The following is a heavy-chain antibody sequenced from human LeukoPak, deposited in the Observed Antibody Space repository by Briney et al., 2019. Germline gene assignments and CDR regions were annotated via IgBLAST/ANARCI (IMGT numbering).Heavy chain of an antibody. V-gene: IGHV3-48*02. Sequence: GRSLRLSCAASGFTFSSYSMNWVRQAPGKGLEWVSYISSSSSSIYYADSVMGRFTISRDNAQNSLYLQMNSLRDEDTAVYYCVRDPNTYYYGSGDFVSRGQGTLVTVSS. CDR3: VRDPNTYYYGSGDFVS. D-gene: IGHD3-10*01. CDR1: GFTFSSYS. CDR2: ISSSSSSI. J-gene: IGHJ4*02.